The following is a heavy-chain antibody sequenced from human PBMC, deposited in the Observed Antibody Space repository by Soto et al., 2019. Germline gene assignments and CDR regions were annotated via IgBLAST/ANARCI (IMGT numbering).Heavy chain of an antibody. Sequence: EVQLVESGGGLIQPGGSLRLSCAVSGFTVSNNYMSWVRQAPGKGLEGVSVIYSGGYTAYGDSVKGRFTISRDNSKNTLFLQKRRRGAEHRAVYYGGTRPGGGGYWGQGTLVTVSS. CDR1: GFTVSNNY. D-gene: IGHD3-10*01. V-gene: IGHV3-53*01. J-gene: IGHJ4*02. CDR3: GTRPGGGGY. CDR2: IYSGGYT.